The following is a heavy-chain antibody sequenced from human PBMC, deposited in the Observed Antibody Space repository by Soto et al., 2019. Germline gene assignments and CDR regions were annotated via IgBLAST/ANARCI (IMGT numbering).Heavy chain of an antibody. CDR3: ARQARFLEWSSDYYHYFLAV. CDR2: IYPGDSDT. V-gene: IGHV5-51*01. D-gene: IGHD3-3*01. J-gene: IGHJ6*03. Sequence: GESLKISCKGSGYSFTSYWIGWVRQMPGKGLEWMGIIYPGDSDTRYSPSFQGQVTISADKSISTAYLQWSSLKASDTAMYYCARQARFLEWSSDYYHYFLAVSAQGT. CDR1: GYSFTSYW.